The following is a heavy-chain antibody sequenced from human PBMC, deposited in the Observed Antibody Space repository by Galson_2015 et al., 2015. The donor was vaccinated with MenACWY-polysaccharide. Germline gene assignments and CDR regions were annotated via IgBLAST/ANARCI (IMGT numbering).Heavy chain of an antibody. CDR2: IRRKADGGTT. V-gene: IGHV3-49*04. CDR3: TRVSLPAEGVVGDY. Sequence: SLRLACAGSGFTFGDYAMNWVRQAPGKGLEWVGFIRRKADGGTTEYAASVKGRFTISRDDSKSIAYLQMNSLKTEDTAVYYCTRVSLPAEGVVGDYCGQGTLVTVSS. J-gene: IGHJ4*02. CDR1: GFTFGDYA. D-gene: IGHD2-2*01.